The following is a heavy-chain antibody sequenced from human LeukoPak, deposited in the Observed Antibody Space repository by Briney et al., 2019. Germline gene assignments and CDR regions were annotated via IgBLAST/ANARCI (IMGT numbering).Heavy chain of an antibody. CDR1: GGTFSSYT. J-gene: IGHJ4*02. V-gene: IGHV1-69*05. CDR3: ASTYYYDSSGYYFDY. D-gene: IGHD3-22*01. CDR2: IIPIFGTA. Sequence: SVKVSCKASGGTFSSYTISWVRQAPGQGLEWMGGIIPIFGTANYAQKFQGRVTITTDESTSTAYMELSSLRSEDTAVYYCASTYYYDSSGYYFDYWGQGTLVTVSS.